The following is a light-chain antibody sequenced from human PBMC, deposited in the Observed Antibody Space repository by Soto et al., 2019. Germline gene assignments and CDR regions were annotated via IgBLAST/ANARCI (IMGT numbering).Light chain of an antibody. CDR3: CSYAGNHNHV. J-gene: IGLJ1*01. CDR2: EVT. CDR1: SSDVGGYNY. V-gene: IGLV2-8*01. Sequence: QSVLTQPPSASGSPGQSVAISCTGTSSDVGGYNYVSWYQQHPGKAPKLMIYEVTKRPSGVPDRFSGSKSGNTASLTVSGRQTEDEAHYYCCSYAGNHNHVFGTGTKLTVL.